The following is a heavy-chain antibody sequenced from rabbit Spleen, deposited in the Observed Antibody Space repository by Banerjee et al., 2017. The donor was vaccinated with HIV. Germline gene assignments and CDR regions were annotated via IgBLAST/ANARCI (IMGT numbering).Heavy chain of an antibody. CDR3: ARFYAGYGDFGYAAM. CDR1: GFAFSNNA. CDR2: IHGGSKNNV. Sequence: QSLEESGGDLVKPEGSLTLTCKASGFAFSNNAMCWVRQAPGKGLEWIACIHGGSKNNVYYASWAKGRFTISKTSSTTVTLQMTSLTAADTATYFCARFYAGYGDFGYAAMWGQGTLVTVS. D-gene: IGHD7-1*01. V-gene: IGHV1S40*01. J-gene: IGHJ3*01.